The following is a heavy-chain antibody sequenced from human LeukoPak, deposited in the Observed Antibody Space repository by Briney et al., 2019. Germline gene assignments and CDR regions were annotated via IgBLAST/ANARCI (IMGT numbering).Heavy chain of an antibody. J-gene: IGHJ4*02. Sequence: PGGSLRLSCAASGFTFSNYAMSWVRQAPGKGLEWVSAISGSGGTTYYADSVKGRFTISRDNSKSTLYLQMNSLRAEDTAVYYCAKGNGYSYGRYYFDYWGQGTLVTVSS. D-gene: IGHD5-18*01. CDR1: GFTFSNYA. CDR3: AKGNGYSYGRYYFDY. CDR2: ISGSGGTT. V-gene: IGHV3-23*01.